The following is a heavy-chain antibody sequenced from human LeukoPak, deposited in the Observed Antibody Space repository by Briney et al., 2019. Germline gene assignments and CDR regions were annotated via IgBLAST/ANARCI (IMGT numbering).Heavy chain of an antibody. CDR1: GGSISSGDYY. D-gene: IGHD6-6*01. V-gene: IGHV4-30-4*08. CDR2: IYYSGST. Sequence: NPSETLSLTCTVSGGSISSGDYYWSWIRQPPGKGLEWIGYIYYSGSTYYNPSLKSRVTISVDTSKNQLSLKLSSVTAADTAVYYCASEDSSSSYFDYWGQGTLVTVSS. J-gene: IGHJ4*02. CDR3: ASEDSSSSYFDY.